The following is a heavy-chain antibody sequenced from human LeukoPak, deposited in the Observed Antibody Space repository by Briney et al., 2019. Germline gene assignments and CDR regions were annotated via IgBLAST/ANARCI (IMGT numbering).Heavy chain of an antibody. D-gene: IGHD3-9*01. J-gene: IGHJ4*02. CDR1: GFTFSSYS. CDR2: ISSSSSFI. V-gene: IGHV3-21*01. Sequence: GGSLRLSCAASGFTFSSYSMNWVRQAPGKGLEWVSSISSSSSFIYYADSVKGRFTISRDNAKNSLYLQMSSLRAEDTAVYYCARGHNDILTEDYEVDYCCQGTLVTGSS. CDR3: ARGHNDILTEDYEVDY.